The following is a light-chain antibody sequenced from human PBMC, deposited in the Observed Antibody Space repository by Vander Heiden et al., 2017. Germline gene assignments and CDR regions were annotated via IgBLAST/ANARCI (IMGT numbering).Light chain of an antibody. CDR1: QGISSA. Sequence: AIKLTQSPSSLSASVGDRVTITCRASQGISSALAWYQQKPGKAPKLLIYDASSLESGVPSRFSGSGSGTDFTLTISSLQPEDFATYYCQQFNSYLFTFGPGTKVDIK. CDR2: DAS. V-gene: IGKV1-13*02. J-gene: IGKJ3*01. CDR3: QQFNSYLFT.